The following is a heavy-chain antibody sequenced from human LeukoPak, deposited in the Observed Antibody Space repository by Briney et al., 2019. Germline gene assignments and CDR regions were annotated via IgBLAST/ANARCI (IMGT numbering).Heavy chain of an antibody. CDR1: GFTLTSYD. Sequence: GGSLRLSCAASGFTLTSYDMSWVRQAPGKGLEWVSLVSRGGGAPYYADSVKGRFTVSIDISRNTVYLQMNSLRAEETAIYFCEKVADESHSGAIAWYFGSWGQGILVTVSS. CDR2: VSRGGGAP. V-gene: IGHV3-23*01. J-gene: IGHJ4*02. D-gene: IGHD6-25*01. CDR3: EKVADESHSGAIAWYFGS.